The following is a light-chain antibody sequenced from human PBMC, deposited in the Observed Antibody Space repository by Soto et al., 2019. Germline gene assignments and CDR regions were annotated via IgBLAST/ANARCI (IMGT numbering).Light chain of an antibody. V-gene: IGKV1-5*01. CDR2: DAS. J-gene: IGKJ1*01. CDR3: QHYNSYSET. CDR1: QSISSW. Sequence: DIQMTQSPSTLSASVGDRVTITCRASQSISSWLAWYQQKPGKAPKLLIYDASSLESGVPSRFSGSGSGTEFTLTISSLQPDDFATYYCQHYNSYSETFVQVNKVEIK.